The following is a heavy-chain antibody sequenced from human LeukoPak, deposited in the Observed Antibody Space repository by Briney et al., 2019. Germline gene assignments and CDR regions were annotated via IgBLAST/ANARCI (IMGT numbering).Heavy chain of an antibody. CDR3: ARQFDGSSWYNWFDP. D-gene: IGHD6-13*01. Sequence: SETLSLTCTTSGGSISTYYWSWIRQPPGRGLEWIGYIYSNGNTNYNPSLKSRLTISIDTSRNQFSLNLNSVTAADTAVYYCARQFDGSSWYNWFDPWGQGTLVTVSS. V-gene: IGHV4-59*08. CDR2: IYSNGNT. J-gene: IGHJ5*02. CDR1: GGSISTYY.